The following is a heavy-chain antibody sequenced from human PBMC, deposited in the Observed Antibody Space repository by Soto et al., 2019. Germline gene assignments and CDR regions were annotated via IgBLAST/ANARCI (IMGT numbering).Heavy chain of an antibody. D-gene: IGHD3-10*01. V-gene: IGHV4-34*01. CDR3: ARNIVLLWFGDSSSGASDI. CDR2: INHSGST. J-gene: IGHJ3*02. CDR1: GGSFSCYY. Sequence: ASETLSLTCAVYGGSFSCYYWSWIRQPPGKGLEWIGEINHSGSTNYNPSLKSRVTISVDTSKNQFSLKLSSVTAADTAVYYCARNIVLLWFGDSSSGASDIWGQGTMVTVSS.